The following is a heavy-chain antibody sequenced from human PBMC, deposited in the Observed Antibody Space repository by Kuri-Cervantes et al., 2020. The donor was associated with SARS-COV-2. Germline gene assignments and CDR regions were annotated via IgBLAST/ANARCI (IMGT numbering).Heavy chain of an antibody. CDR2: INPNSGGT. V-gene: IGHV1-2*04. CDR1: GYTFTGYY. D-gene: IGHD3-10*01. J-gene: IGHJ4*02. Sequence: ASVKVSCKASGYTFTGYYMHWVRQAPGQGLEWMGWINPNSGGTNYAQKFQGWVTMTRDTSISTVYMELSRLRSDDTAFYYCARGGGVRGLMVMFRWRGAGPLDFWGQGSPVTVSS. CDR3: ARGGGVRGLMVMFRWRGAGPLDF.